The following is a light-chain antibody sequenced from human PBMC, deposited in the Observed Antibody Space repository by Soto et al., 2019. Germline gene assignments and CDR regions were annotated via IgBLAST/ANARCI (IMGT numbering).Light chain of an antibody. CDR1: SSDVGGYNY. CDR3: ISYTSSSTRLV. V-gene: IGLV2-14*01. J-gene: IGLJ2*01. CDR2: DVS. Sequence: QSALTQPASVSGSPGQSITISCTGTSSDVGGYNYVSWYQQHPGKAPKLMIYDVSNRPSGVSNRFSGSQSGNTDSLTISGLQAEDEADYYCISYTSSSTRLVFGGGTKLTFL.